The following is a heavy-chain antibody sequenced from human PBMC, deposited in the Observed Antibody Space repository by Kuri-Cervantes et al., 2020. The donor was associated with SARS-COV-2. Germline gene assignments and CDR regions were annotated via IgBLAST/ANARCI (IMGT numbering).Heavy chain of an antibody. J-gene: IGHJ6*02. CDR1: GFTFSSYA. CDR2: ISYDGSNK. Sequence: SLRLSCAASGFTFSSYAMHWVRQAPGKGLEWVAVISYDGSNKYYADSVNGRFTISRDNSKNTLYLQTNSLRAEDTAVYYCARSGVTVGATSSYYYYYYGMYVWCQGTTVTVSS. V-gene: IGHV3-30-3*01. D-gene: IGHD1-26*01. CDR3: ARSGVTVGATSSYYYYYYGMYV.